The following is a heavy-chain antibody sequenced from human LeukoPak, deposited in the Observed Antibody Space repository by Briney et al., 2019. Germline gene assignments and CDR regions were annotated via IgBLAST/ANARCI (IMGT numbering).Heavy chain of an antibody. Sequence: PSETLSLTCTVSGGSISSGSYYWTWIRQPTGKGLEWIGRVYASGSTNYNPSLKSRVTISVDTSKNQFSLKLSSVTAADTAVYYCARDDSSGYFGYWGQGTLVTVSS. J-gene: IGHJ4*02. V-gene: IGHV4-61*02. CDR1: GGSISSGSYY. D-gene: IGHD3-22*01. CDR3: ARDDSSGYFGY. CDR2: VYASGST.